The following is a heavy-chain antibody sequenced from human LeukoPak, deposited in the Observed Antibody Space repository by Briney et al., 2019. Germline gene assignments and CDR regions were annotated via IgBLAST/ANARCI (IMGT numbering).Heavy chain of an antibody. CDR1: GFTFSNHG. CDR2: ISPSADIK. Sequence: GGSLRLSCAASGFTFSNHGMNWVRQAPGKGLEWVSGISPSADIKYYADSVKGRFTISRDNSRNTLYLQMSSLRPEDTAVFYCARDADVVVPATPSWIDPWGQGTLVTVSS. CDR3: ARDADVVVPATPSWIDP. J-gene: IGHJ5*02. D-gene: IGHD2-15*01. V-gene: IGHV3-23*01.